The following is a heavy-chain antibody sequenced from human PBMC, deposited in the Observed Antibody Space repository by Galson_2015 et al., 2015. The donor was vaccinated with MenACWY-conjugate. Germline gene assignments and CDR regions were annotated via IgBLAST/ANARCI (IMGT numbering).Heavy chain of an antibody. V-gene: IGHV4-39*01. Sequence: SETLCLTCGVSGGSISSRSDFWGWFRQPPGEGLEWIASIYYSGTTHYNPSLRSRLTISTDPSKIQFSLKLSAVTAADTAVYFCARNPTVAGHYYYFDNWVQGALVTVSS. D-gene: IGHD6-19*01. CDR2: IYYSGTT. CDR1: GGSISSRSDF. J-gene: IGHJ4*02. CDR3: ARNPTVAGHYYYFDN.